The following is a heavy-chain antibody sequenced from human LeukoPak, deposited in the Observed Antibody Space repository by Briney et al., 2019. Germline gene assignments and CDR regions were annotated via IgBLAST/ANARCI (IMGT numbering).Heavy chain of an antibody. V-gene: IGHV3-64D*06. CDR3: AKGGIAVAAPFDY. Sequence: GGSLRLSCSASGFTFSSYAMHWVRQAPGKGLEYVSAISSNGGSTYYADSVKGRFTISRDNSKNTLYLQMSSLRAEDTAVYYCAKGGIAVAAPFDYWGQGTLVTVSS. J-gene: IGHJ4*02. D-gene: IGHD6-19*01. CDR2: ISSNGGST. CDR1: GFTFSSYA.